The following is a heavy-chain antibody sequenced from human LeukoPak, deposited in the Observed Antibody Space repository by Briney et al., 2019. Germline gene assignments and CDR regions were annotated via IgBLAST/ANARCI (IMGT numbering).Heavy chain of an antibody. V-gene: IGHV4-39*07. CDR2: IYYSGST. D-gene: IGHD6-19*01. CDR3: ARVSYSSGWYGNYYYYGMDV. Sequence: SETLSLTCTVSGGSISSSSYYWGWIRQPPGKGLEWIGSIYYSGSTYYNPSLKSRVTISVDTSKNQFSLKLSSVTAADTAVYYCARVSYSSGWYGNYYYYGMDVWGQGTTVTVSS. J-gene: IGHJ6*02. CDR1: GGSISSSSYY.